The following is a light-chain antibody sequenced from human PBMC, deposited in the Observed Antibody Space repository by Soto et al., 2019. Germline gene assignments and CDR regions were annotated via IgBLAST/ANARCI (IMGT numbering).Light chain of an antibody. CDR1: QSVRTY. Sequence: EIVLTQSPATLSLSPGERATLSFRASQSVRTYLAWYQQKPGQAPRLLIYDASTRATGIPARFSGSGSETDFTLTITSLEPEDFAVYYCQQRNNWPPITFGQGTRLEI. CDR3: QQRNNWPPIT. V-gene: IGKV3-11*01. J-gene: IGKJ5*01. CDR2: DAS.